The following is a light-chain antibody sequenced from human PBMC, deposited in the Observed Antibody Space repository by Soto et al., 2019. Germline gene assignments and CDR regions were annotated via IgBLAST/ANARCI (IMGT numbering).Light chain of an antibody. CDR3: WSHTSYSTRV. CDR2: EVS. J-gene: IGLJ1*01. Sequence: QSALTQPASVSGSPGQSIAISCTGTSSDVGGYNYVSWYQQHPGKAPKLIIHEVSDRPSGISDRFSGSKSGNTASLTISGLQADYEADYYCWSHTSYSTRVYGTGTKVTVL. CDR1: SSDVGGYNY. V-gene: IGLV2-14*01.